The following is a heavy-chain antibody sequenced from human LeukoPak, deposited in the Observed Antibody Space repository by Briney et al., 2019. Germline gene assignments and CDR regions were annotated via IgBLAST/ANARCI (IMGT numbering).Heavy chain of an antibody. CDR3: ARGDIVVVTAAIDY. CDR1: GYTFTGYY. D-gene: IGHD2-21*02. Sequence: ASVKVSCKASGYTFTGYYVHWVRQAPGQGLEWMGRINPNSGDTNYAQKFQGRVTMTRDTSISTAYMELSRLRSDDTAVYYCARGDIVVVTAAIDYWGQGTLVTVSS. J-gene: IGHJ4*02. V-gene: IGHV1-2*06. CDR2: INPNSGDT.